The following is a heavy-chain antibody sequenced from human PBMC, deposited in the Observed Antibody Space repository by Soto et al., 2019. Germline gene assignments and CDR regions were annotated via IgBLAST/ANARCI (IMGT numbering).Heavy chain of an antibody. D-gene: IGHD3-22*01. V-gene: IGHV1-3*01. J-gene: IGHJ3*02. Sequence: ASVKVSCKASGYTFTSYARHWVRQAPGQRLEWMGWINAGNGNTKYSQKFQGRVTITRDTPASTAYMELSSLRSEDTAVYYCARTLSYYNSSGYYPLDIWGQGTMVTVSS. CDR1: GYTFTSYA. CDR2: INAGNGNT. CDR3: ARTLSYYNSSGYYPLDI.